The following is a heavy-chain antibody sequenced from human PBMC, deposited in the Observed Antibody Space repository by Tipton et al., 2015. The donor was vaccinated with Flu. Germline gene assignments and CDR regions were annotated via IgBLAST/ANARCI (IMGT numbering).Heavy chain of an antibody. CDR2: INHGGST. CDR3: ARAPSGGSSIAARPNWFDP. J-gene: IGHJ5*02. CDR1: GGSFSGYY. Sequence: TLSLTCAVYGGSFSGYYWSWIRQPPGKGLEWIGEINHGGSTNYNPSLKSRVTISVDTSKNQFSLKLSSVTAADTAVYYWARAPSGGSSIAARPNWFDPWGQGTLVTVSS. V-gene: IGHV4-34*01. D-gene: IGHD6-6*01.